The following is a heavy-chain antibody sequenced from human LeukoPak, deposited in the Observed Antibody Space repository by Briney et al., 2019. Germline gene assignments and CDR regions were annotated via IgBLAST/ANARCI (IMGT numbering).Heavy chain of an antibody. CDR3: AHYSVAGNNWFDP. CDR1: GGSISSYY. D-gene: IGHD6-13*01. V-gene: IGHV4-59*08. J-gene: IGHJ5*02. Sequence: PSETLSLTCTVSGGSISSYYWSWIRQPPGKGLEWIGYIYYSGSTNYNPSLKSRVTISVDTSKNQFSLKLSSVTAADTAVYYCAHYSVAGNNWFDPWGQGTLVTVSS. CDR2: IYYSGST.